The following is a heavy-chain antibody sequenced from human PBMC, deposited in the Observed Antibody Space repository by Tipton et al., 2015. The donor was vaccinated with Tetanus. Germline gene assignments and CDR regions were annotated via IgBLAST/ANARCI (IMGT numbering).Heavy chain of an antibody. J-gene: IGHJ2*01. CDR2: IFPGDSDT. D-gene: IGHD6-6*01. CDR3: ARSAGRSSVDWHFDL. V-gene: IGHV5-51*01. CDR1: GYTFANFW. Sequence: VQLVQSGPELKKPGESLRISCEGSGYTFANFWIGWVRQMPGKGLEWMAMIFPGDSDTRYSQSFEGQVTISAARSINTAYLQWSSLTASDTAVYYCARSAGRSSVDWHFDLWGRGTLVTVSS.